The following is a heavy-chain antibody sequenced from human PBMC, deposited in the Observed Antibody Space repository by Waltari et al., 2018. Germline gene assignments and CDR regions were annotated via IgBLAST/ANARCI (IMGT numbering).Heavy chain of an antibody. J-gene: IGHJ4*02. CDR3: ARDRGRGIYLDS. CDR2: VQRSGRT. V-gene: IGHV4-4*02. D-gene: IGHD2-15*01. Sequence: QLQLQESGPGLVKTSGTLSLTCAVSGDSMSTTYWWSWIRQPPGKGLEWVGQVQRSGRTNYNPSFASRVTMSFDTYNNQFSLKVTSVTAADSAVYYCARDRGRGIYLDSWGPGTLVTVSP. CDR1: GDSMSTTYW.